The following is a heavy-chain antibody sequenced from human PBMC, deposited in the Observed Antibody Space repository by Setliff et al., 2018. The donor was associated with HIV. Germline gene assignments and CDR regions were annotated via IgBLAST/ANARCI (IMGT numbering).Heavy chain of an antibody. V-gene: IGHV4-61*09. CDR3: ARGVIETDYDYVDIYYYNYMDV. Sequence: PSETLSLTCTVSGGSISSGSYYWSWIRQPAGKGLEWIGHIYTSGSTNYNPSLKSRVTISVDTSKNQFSLKLSSVTAADTAVYYCARGVIETDYDYVDIYYYNYMDVWGKGTTVTVSS. CDR1: GGSISSGSYY. CDR2: IYTSGST. D-gene: IGHD5-12*01. J-gene: IGHJ6*03.